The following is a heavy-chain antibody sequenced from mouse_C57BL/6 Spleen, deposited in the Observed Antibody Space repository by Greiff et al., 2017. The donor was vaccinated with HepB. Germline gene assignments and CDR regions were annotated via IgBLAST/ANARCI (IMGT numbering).Heavy chain of an antibody. CDR2: IHPNSGST. Sequence: QVQLQQPGAELVKPGASVKLSCKASGYTFTSYWMHWVKQRPGQGLEWIGMIHPNSGSTNYNEKFKSKATLTVDKSSSTAYMQLSSLTSEDSAVYYCARWDLSYSNYAMDYWGQGTSVTVSS. D-gene: IGHD2-5*01. CDR1: GYTFTSYW. V-gene: IGHV1-64*01. J-gene: IGHJ4*01. CDR3: ARWDLSYSNYAMDY.